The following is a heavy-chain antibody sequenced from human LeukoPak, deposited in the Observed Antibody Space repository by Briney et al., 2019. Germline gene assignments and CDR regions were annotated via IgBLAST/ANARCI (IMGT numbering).Heavy chain of an antibody. CDR3: ARGYSSGWYGYFWYGMDV. CDR2: IYYSGST. D-gene: IGHD6-19*01. Sequence: PSETLSLTCAVYGGSFSGYYWSWIRQPPGKGLEWIGYIYYSGSTNYNPSLKSRVTISVDTSKNQFSLKLSSVTAADTAVYYCARGYSSGWYGYFWYGMDVWGQGTTVTVSS. V-gene: IGHV4-59*01. J-gene: IGHJ6*02. CDR1: GGSFSGYY.